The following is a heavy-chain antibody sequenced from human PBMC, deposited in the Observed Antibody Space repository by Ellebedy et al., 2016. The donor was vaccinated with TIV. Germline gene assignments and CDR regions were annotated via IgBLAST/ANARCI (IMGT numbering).Heavy chain of an antibody. CDR1: GGSISSYY. D-gene: IGHD2-21*01. CDR3: AREPHRLSGWVPPAFDI. V-gene: IGHV4-59*01. CDR2: IYYSGST. Sequence: SETLSLTCTGSGGSISSYYWSWIRQPPGKGLEWIGYIYYSGSTNYNPSLKSRVTISVDTSKNQFSLKLSSVTAADTAVYYCAREPHRLSGWVPPAFDIWGQGTMVTVSS. J-gene: IGHJ3*02.